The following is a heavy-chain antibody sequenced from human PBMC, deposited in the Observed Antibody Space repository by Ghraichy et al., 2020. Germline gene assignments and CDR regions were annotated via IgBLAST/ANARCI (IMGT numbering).Heavy chain of an antibody. CDR2: IYYSGST. V-gene: IGHV4-39*01. J-gene: IGHJ3*02. D-gene: IGHD3-10*01. CDR1: GGSISSSIYY. CDR3: ARLKYYPGAFGI. Sequence: SETLSLTCTVSGGSISSSIYYWGWLRPPPGKGLECFGVIYYSGSTYSNPPLNMRVTISVDTYKNQFSLKLSSVTAADTAVYYCARLKYYPGAFGIWGQGTMVTGSS.